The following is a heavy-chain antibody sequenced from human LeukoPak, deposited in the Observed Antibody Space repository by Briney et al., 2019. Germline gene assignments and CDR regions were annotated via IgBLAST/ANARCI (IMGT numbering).Heavy chain of an antibody. Sequence: WGSLRLSCAASGFTFSSYDMHWVRQATCQGKERVSAIGTACDTYYPGSVTGRFTVSRENAKNSLYLQMNSLSARDTDVYECARGGGYSSSWYRPQGMDVWGKGTTVTISS. J-gene: IGHJ6*04. CDR3: ARGGGYSSSWYRPQGMDV. CDR1: GFTFSSYD. V-gene: IGHV3-13*01. D-gene: IGHD6-13*01. CDR2: IGTACDT.